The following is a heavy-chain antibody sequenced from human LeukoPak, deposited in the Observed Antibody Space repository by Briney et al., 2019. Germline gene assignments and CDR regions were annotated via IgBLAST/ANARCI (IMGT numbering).Heavy chain of an antibody. D-gene: IGHD6-19*01. CDR1: GFTFSSYW. CDR3: VRNLAVAGTCFDS. V-gene: IGHV3-7*03. Sequence: PGGSLRLSCVASGFTFSSYWMSWVHQAPGTGLEWVANIKQDGSDRNYVTSVRGRFTISRDNAESSLYLQMNSLRAEDTAVYYCVRNLAVAGTCFDSWGQGTLVTVSS. J-gene: IGHJ4*02. CDR2: IKQDGSDR.